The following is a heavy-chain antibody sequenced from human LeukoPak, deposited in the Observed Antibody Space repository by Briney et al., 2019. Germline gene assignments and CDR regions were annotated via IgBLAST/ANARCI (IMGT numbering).Heavy chain of an antibody. Sequence: GGSLRLSCAASGFTFSSYAMSWVRQAPGKGLEWVSAISGSGGSTYYADSVKGRFTNSRDNSKNTLYLQMNSLRAEDTAVYYCAKTGSSGYYYGRYYYYGMDVWGQGTTVTVSS. D-gene: IGHD3-22*01. CDR2: ISGSGGST. CDR3: AKTGSSGYYYGRYYYYGMDV. V-gene: IGHV3-23*01. J-gene: IGHJ6*02. CDR1: GFTFSSYA.